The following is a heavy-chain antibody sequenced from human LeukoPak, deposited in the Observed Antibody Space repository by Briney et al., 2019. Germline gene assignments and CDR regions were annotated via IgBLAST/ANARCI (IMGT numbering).Heavy chain of an antibody. D-gene: IGHD1-26*01. Sequence: SETLSLTCTVSGVSINNIPYYLGWIRQPPGKELEGIVSMHYSGTTYYNPSLKSRVTISIDTSKNQFSLRLISVTAADTAVFYCARNDRGRPADYWGQGTLVTVSS. J-gene: IGHJ4*02. CDR2: MHYSGTT. V-gene: IGHV4-39*01. CDR1: GVSINNIPYY. CDR3: ARNDRGRPADY.